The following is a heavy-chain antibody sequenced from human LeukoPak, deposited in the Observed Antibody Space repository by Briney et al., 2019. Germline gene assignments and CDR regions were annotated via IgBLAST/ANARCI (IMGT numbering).Heavy chain of an antibody. CDR1: GGSISSNNYY. V-gene: IGHV4-39*01. CDR3: ARHQSMTWFDP. Sequence: PSETLSLTCTVSGGSISSNNYYWGWIRQPPGKGLEWIGSMYYSGTTYYNPSLNSRVTISVDTSKNQFSLKLSSVTAADTGVYYCARHQSMTWFDPWGQGTLVTVSS. CDR2: MYYSGTT. J-gene: IGHJ5*02.